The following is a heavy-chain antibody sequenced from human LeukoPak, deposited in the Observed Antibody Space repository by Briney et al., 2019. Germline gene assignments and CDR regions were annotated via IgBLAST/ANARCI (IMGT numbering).Heavy chain of an antibody. CDR1: GFTFSSYA. J-gene: IGHJ4*02. V-gene: IGHV3-64*04. CDR3: TRGTNDYGGIERKKPFDY. D-gene: IGHD4-23*01. CDR2: ISSNGGST. Sequence: GGSLRLSCSASGFTFSSYAMHWVRQAPGKGLEYVSAISSNGGSTYYADSVKGRFTISRDNSKNTLYLQMSSLRAEDTAVYYCTRGTNDYGGIERKKPFDYWGQGTLVTVSS.